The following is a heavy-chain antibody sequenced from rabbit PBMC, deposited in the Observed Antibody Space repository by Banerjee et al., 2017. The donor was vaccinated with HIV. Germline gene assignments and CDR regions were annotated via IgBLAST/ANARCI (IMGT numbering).Heavy chain of an antibody. CDR3: ARGNGYTRLDL. D-gene: IGHD1-1*01. V-gene: IGHV1S40*01. CDR1: GFSFSSSLY. J-gene: IGHJ3*01. Sequence: QSLEESGGDLVKPGASLTLTCTASGFSFSSSLYMCWVRQAPGKGLEWIACINTSSGNTVYATWAKGRFTISKASWTTVTLQMTSLTAADTATYFCARGNGYTRLDLWGPGTLVTVS. CDR2: INTSSGNT.